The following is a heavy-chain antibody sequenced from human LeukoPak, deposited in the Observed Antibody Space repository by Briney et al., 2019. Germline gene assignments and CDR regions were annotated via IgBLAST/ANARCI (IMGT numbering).Heavy chain of an antibody. CDR3: AKELYSTTWFDY. V-gene: IGHV3-30*18. CDR1: GFTFSSYG. D-gene: IGHD6-13*01. CDR2: ISYDGTNK. Sequence: GRSLRLSCAASGFTFSSYGMHWVRQAPGKGLEWVAVISYDGTNKFYADSVKGRFTISRDNSKNTLFLQMNSLRAGDTAVYYCAKELYSTTWFDYWGQGILVTVSS. J-gene: IGHJ5*01.